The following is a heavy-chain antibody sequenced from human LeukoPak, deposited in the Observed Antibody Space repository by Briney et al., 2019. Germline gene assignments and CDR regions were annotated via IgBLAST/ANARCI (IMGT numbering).Heavy chain of an antibody. J-gene: IGHJ6*03. CDR1: GFAFSNYW. D-gene: IGHD6-13*01. CDR3: LAGYYYYYMDV. V-gene: IGHV3-74*01. CDR2: INTHGSST. Sequence: GGSLRLSCAASGFAFSNYWLHWGRQAPGKGLVWVARINTHGSSTNYADSVKGRFTISRDNAKNTLYLQMTSLSAEDTAVYYALAGYYYYYMDVWGKGTTVTVSS.